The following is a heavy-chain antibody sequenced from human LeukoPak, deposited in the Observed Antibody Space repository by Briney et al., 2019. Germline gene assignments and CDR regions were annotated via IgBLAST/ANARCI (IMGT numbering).Heavy chain of an antibody. Sequence: ASVRVSCTSSGYPFTGHYMHWVRQAPGQGLEWMGRIKPITGDTNYAQKFQGRVSLTRDMSARTAYMDLSSLRFDDTAVYYCARDHTYYYDSSRYIDDAFDIWGQGTLVTVFS. CDR3: ARDHTYYYDSSRYIDDAFDI. J-gene: IGHJ3*02. D-gene: IGHD3-22*01. V-gene: IGHV1-2*06. CDR1: GYPFTGHY. CDR2: IKPITGDT.